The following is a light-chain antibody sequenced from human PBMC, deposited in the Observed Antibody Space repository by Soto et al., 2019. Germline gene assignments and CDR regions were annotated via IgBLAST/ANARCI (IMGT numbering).Light chain of an antibody. CDR2: WAS. CDR3: QQYYSSPWT. CDR1: QRVLYSSSNKNY. V-gene: IGKV4-1*01. J-gene: IGKJ1*01. Sequence: DIVMTQSPDSLAVSLGERATINCKSSQRVLYSSSNKNYLAWYQQKPGQPPKLLIYWASTRESGVPDRFSGNGSGTDFTLTISSLQAEDVSVYYCQQYYSSPWTFGQGTKVEIK.